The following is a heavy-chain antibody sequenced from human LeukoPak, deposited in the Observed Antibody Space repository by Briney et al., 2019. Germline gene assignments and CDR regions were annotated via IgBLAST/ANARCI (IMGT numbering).Heavy chain of an antibody. CDR1: GYTFTGYY. D-gene: IGHD3-9*01. CDR2: INPNSGGT. Sequence: ASVKVSCKASGYTFTGYYMHWVRQAPGQGLEWMGWINPNSGGTNYAQKFQGRVTMTRDTSISTAYMELSRLRSDDTAVYYCARGGFLRYFDWLSSNAFDIWGQGTMVTVSS. J-gene: IGHJ3*02. V-gene: IGHV1-2*02. CDR3: ARGGFLRYFDWLSSNAFDI.